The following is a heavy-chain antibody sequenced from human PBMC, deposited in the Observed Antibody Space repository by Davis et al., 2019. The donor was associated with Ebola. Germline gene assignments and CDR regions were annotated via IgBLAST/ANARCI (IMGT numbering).Heavy chain of an antibody. Sequence: GGSLRLSCAASGFTFSSYSMSWVRQAPGKGLEWVSVIYSGGSTYYADSVKGRFTISRDNSKNTLYLQMNSLRAEDTAVYYCARETYYYGSGSYYKYGMDVWGQGTTVTVSS. CDR3: ARETYYYGSGSYYKYGMDV. CDR1: GFTFSSYS. V-gene: IGHV3-53*01. D-gene: IGHD3-10*01. CDR2: IYSGGST. J-gene: IGHJ6*02.